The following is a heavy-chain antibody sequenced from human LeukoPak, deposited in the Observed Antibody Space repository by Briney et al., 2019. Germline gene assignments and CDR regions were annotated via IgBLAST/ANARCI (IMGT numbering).Heavy chain of an antibody. CDR1: GGSMGSNNW. CDR2: IYHSGSF. Sequence: PSGTLSLACAVSGGSMGSNNWWGWVRQSPEKGLEWIAEIYHSGSFNRNPSLKSRVTILVDKSKNQFSLNLTSVTAADTAVYYCARVGIHPGDHYYSGMDVWGQGTTVTVSS. D-gene: IGHD4-17*01. CDR3: ARVGIHPGDHYYSGMDV. J-gene: IGHJ6*02. V-gene: IGHV4-4*02.